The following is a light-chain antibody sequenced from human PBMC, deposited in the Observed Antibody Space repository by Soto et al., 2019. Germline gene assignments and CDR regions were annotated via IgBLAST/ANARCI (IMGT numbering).Light chain of an antibody. Sequence: DIVMTQTPLSSPVTLGQPASISCRSSQSLENSAGHTYFSWLQERPGQPPRLLIYKISIRFPGVPDRFTGSGAGTDFTLTISRVEAEDVGVYYCMQATQSPTTYGQGNRLEIK. CDR2: KIS. CDR3: MQATQSPTT. CDR1: QSLENSAGHTY. V-gene: IGKV2-24*01. J-gene: IGKJ2*01.